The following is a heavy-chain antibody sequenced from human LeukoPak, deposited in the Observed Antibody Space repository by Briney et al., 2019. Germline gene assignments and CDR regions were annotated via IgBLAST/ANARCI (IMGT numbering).Heavy chain of an antibody. CDR1: GGSFSGYY. D-gene: IGHD3-10*01. J-gene: IGHJ5*02. Sequence: SETLSLTCAVYGGSFSGYYWSWIRQPPGKGLEWIGEINHSGSTNYNPSLKSRVTVSVDTSKNQFSLKLSSVTAADTAVYYCAREGLNMVRGVIPKEAWGWFDPWGQGTLVTVSS. CDR2: INHSGST. V-gene: IGHV4-34*01. CDR3: AREGLNMVRGVIPKEAWGWFDP.